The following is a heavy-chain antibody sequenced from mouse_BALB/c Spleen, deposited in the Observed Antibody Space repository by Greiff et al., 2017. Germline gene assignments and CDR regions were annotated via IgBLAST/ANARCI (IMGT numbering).Heavy chain of an antibody. J-gene: IGHJ4*01. D-gene: IGHD2-10*01. CDR3: TRAPYYGAMDY. Sequence: EVQVVESGGGLVQPGGSMKLSCVASGFTFSNYWMNWVRQSPEKGLEWVAEIRLKSNNYATHYAESVKGRFTISRDDSKSSVYLQMNNLRAEDTGIYYCTRAPYYGAMDYWGQGTSVTVSS. V-gene: IGHV6-6*02. CDR2: IRLKSNNYAT. CDR1: GFTFSNYW.